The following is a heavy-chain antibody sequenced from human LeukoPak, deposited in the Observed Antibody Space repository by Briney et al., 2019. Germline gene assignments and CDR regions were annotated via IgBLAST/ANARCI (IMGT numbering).Heavy chain of an antibody. J-gene: IGHJ4*02. CDR1: GFTFSSYA. Sequence: GGSLRLSCEVSGFTFSSYAMNWVRQAPGKGLEWVSGISGSGGSTFYADSVKGRFTISRDNSKDTLHLQVNSLRAEDTAVYYCATARTLRVTTSFDYWGQGTLVTVSS. CDR3: ATARTLRVTTSFDY. CDR2: ISGSGGST. V-gene: IGHV3-23*01. D-gene: IGHD4-17*01.